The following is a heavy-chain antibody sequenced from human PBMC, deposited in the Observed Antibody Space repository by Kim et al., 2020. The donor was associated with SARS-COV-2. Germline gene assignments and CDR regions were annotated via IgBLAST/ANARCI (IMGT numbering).Heavy chain of an antibody. CDR2: ISYDGSDT. CDR3: AKGGSEGSSWLDS. CDR1: GFTFSAYG. V-gene: IGHV3-30*18. J-gene: IGHJ4*02. D-gene: IGHD2-2*01. Sequence: GGSLRLSCEGSGFTFSAYGMHWVRQAPGKGLEWVAVISYDGSDTSYADSVKGRFTISRDNSKNTLYLEMNSLRAEDTAVFYCAKGGSEGSSWLDSWGQGT.